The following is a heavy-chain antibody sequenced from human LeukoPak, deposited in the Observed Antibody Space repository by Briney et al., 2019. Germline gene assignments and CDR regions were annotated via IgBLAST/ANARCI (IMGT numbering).Heavy chain of an antibody. CDR2: IFYSGST. CDR3: ARGGFYGYYFY. J-gene: IGHJ4*02. Sequence: PETLSLTCTVSGGSISSYYWSWIRQPPGKGLEWIGNIFYSGSTNYNPPLKSRVTISVDTAKNQFSLKLSSVTAADTAVYYCARGGFYGYYFYWGQGTLVTVSS. D-gene: IGHD4-17*01. V-gene: IGHV4-59*01. CDR1: GGSISSYY.